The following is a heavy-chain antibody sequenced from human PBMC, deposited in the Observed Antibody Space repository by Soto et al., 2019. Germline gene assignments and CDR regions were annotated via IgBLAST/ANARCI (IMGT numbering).Heavy chain of an antibody. D-gene: IGHD4-17*01. CDR3: ARGRRPSTVTDAFDI. CDR1: GYTFTSYY. J-gene: IGHJ3*02. V-gene: IGHV1-46*01. Sequence: GASVKVSCKASGYTFTSYYMHWVRQAPGQGLEWTGIINPSGGSTSYAQKFQGRVTMTRDTSTSTVYMELSSLRSEDTAVYYCARGRRPSTVTDAFDIWGQGTMVTVSS. CDR2: INPSGGST.